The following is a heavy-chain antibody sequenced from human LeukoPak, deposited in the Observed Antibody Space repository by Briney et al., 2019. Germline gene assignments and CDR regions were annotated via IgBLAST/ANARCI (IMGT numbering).Heavy chain of an antibody. CDR3: ARAAIAVAGDYNYHYLDV. CDR2: IYPRRGDI. D-gene: IGHD6-19*01. V-gene: IGHV1-2*07. Sequence: ASVKVSCKASGYTFTGHYMHWVRQAPGQGLEWMVWIYPRRGDIDYSHIFEGRVTMTRDTSISTAYMELSTLRSDDTAVYYCARAAIAVAGDYNYHYLDVWGKGTTVTVSS. CDR1: GYTFTGHY. J-gene: IGHJ6*03.